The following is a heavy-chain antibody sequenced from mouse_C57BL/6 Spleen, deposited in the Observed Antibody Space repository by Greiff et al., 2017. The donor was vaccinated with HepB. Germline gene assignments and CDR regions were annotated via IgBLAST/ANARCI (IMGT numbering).Heavy chain of an antibody. Sequence: QVQLKQSGPELVKPGASVKISCKASGYAFSSSWMNWVKQRPGKGLEWIGRIYPGDGDTNYNGKLKGKATLTADKSSSTAYMQLSSLTSEDSAVYFCARGLLRDYWGQGTTLTVSS. CDR3: ARGLLRDY. CDR1: GYAFSSSW. V-gene: IGHV1-82*01. CDR2: IYPGDGDT. J-gene: IGHJ2*01. D-gene: IGHD1-1*01.